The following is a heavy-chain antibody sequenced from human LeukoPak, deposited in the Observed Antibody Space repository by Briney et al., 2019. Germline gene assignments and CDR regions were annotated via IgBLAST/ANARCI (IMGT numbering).Heavy chain of an antibody. CDR2: FDPEDGET. CDR3: ATRDYYDSSRRA. J-gene: IGHJ5*02. D-gene: IGHD3-22*01. V-gene: IGHV1-24*01. Sequence: ASVKVSCKVSGYTLTELSMHWVRQAPGKGLEWMGGFDPEDGETIYAQKFQGRVTMTEDTSTDTAYMELSSLRPEDTAVYYCATRDYYDSSRRAWGQGTLVTVSS. CDR1: GYTLTELS.